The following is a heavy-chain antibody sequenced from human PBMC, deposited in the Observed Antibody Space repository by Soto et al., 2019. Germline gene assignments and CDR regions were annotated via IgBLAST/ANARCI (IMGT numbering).Heavy chain of an antibody. V-gene: IGHV4-34*01. Sequence: SETLSLTCAVYGGSFSGYYWGWIRQPPGKGLEWIGEINHSGSTNYNPSLKSRVTISVDTSKNQFSLKLSSVTAADTAVYYCARAVDIVATIKGGAFDIWGQGTMVTVSS. CDR1: GGSFSGYY. CDR3: ARAVDIVATIKGGAFDI. J-gene: IGHJ3*02. CDR2: INHSGST. D-gene: IGHD5-12*01.